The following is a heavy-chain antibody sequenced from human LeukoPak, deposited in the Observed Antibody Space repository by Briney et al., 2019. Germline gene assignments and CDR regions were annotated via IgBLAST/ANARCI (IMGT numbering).Heavy chain of an antibody. J-gene: IGHJ4*02. CDR1: GGSISSYY. Sequence: KTSETLSLTCTVSGGSISSYYWSWIRQPPGKGLEWIGYIYYSGSTNYNPSLKRRVTISVDTSKNQFSLKLSSVAAADTAVYYCARAYSSGWALDYWGQGTLVTVSS. CDR3: ARAYSSGWALDY. CDR2: IYYSGST. V-gene: IGHV4-59*01. D-gene: IGHD6-19*01.